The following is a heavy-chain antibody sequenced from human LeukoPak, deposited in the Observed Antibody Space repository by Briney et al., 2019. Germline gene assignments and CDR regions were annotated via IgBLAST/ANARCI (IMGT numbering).Heavy chain of an antibody. CDR1: GGTFSSYA. J-gene: IGHJ4*02. CDR2: IIPIFGTA. Sequence: GASVKVSCKASGGTFSSYAISWVRQAPGQGLEWMGGIIPIFGTANYAQEFQGRVTITTDESTSTAYMELSSLRSEDTAVYYCARGHYDFWSGYYYYFDYWGQGTLVTVSS. CDR3: ARGHYDFWSGYYYYFDY. D-gene: IGHD3-3*01. V-gene: IGHV1-69*05.